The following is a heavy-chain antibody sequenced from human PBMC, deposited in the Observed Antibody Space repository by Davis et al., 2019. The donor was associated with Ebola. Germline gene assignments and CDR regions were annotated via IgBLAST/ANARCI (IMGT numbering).Heavy chain of an antibody. Sequence: SVKVSCKASGGTFSSYAISWVRQAPGQGLEWMGRIIPILGIANYAQKFQGRVTITRDTSASTAYMELSSLRSEDTAVYYCARGNGMDVWGQGTTVTVSS. V-gene: IGHV1-69*04. CDR3: ARGNGMDV. CDR1: GGTFSSYA. J-gene: IGHJ6*02. CDR2: IIPILGIA.